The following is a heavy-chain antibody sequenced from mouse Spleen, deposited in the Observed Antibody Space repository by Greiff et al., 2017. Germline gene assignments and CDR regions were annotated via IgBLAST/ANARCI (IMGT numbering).Heavy chain of an antibody. D-gene: IGHD1-1*01. CDR1: GFTFSDYG. J-gene: IGHJ4*01. V-gene: IGHV5-15*01. CDR2: ISNLAYSI. Sequence: EVQLVESGGGLVKPGGSLKLSCAASGFTFSDYGMAWVRQAPGKGPEWVAFISNLAYSIYYADTVTGRFTISRENAKNTLYLEMSSLRSEDTAMYYCARKGELRAMDYWGQGTSVTVSS. CDR3: ARKGELRAMDY.